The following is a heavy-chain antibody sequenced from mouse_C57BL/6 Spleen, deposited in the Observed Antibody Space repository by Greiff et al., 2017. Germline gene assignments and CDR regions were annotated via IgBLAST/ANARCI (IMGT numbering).Heavy chain of an antibody. J-gene: IGHJ2*01. CDR1: GYTFTSYW. CDR2: IDPSDSET. D-gene: IGHD1-3*01. Sequence: QVQLQQPGAELVRPGSSVKLSCKASGYTFTSYWMHWVKQRPIQGLEWIGNIDPSDSETHYNQKFKDKATLTVDKSSSTAYMQLSSLTSEDSAVYYCARSELFYYFDYWGQGTTLTVSS. CDR3: ARSELFYYFDY. V-gene: IGHV1-52*01.